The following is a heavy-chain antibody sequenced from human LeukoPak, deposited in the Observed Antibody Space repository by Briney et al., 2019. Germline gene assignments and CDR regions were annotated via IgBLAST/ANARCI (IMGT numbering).Heavy chain of an antibody. D-gene: IGHD3-22*01. CDR3: ATAPYYYDSSGYYFAMGDFDY. J-gene: IGHJ4*02. CDR2: FDPEDGET. Sequence: ASVKVSCMVSGYTLTELSMHWVRQAPGKGLEWMGGFDPEDGETIYAQKFQGRVTMTEDTSTDTAYMELSSLRSEDTAVYYCATAPYYYDSSGYYFAMGDFDYWGQGTLVTVSS. CDR1: GYTLTELS. V-gene: IGHV1-24*01.